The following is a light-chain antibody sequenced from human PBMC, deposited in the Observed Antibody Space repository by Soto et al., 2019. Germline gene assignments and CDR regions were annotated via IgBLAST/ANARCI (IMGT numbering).Light chain of an antibody. J-gene: IGKJ1*01. V-gene: IGKV3-20*01. CDR2: ATS. Sequence: EIVLTQSPGTLSLSPGERDTLSCRASQSVSSSYLAWYQQKPGQPPRLVMYATSSRATGIPARFSGSGSGTDFTLTISRLEPEDFAVYYCQQYGSSSWTFGQGTKV. CDR3: QQYGSSSWT. CDR1: QSVSSSY.